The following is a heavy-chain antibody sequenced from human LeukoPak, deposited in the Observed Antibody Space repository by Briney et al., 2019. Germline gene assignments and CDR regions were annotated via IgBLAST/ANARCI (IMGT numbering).Heavy chain of an antibody. Sequence: AAVKVSCKASGGTFSSYAISWVRQAPGQGLEWMGGIIPIFGTANYAQKFQGRVTITTVESTSTAYMELSSLRSEDTAVYYCARDLKGGAFDIWGQGTMVTVSS. D-gene: IGHD3-16*01. CDR1: GGTFSSYA. J-gene: IGHJ3*02. CDR2: IIPIFGTA. CDR3: ARDLKGGAFDI. V-gene: IGHV1-69*05.